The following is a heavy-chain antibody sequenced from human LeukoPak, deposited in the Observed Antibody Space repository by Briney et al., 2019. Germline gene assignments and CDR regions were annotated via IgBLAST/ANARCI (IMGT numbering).Heavy chain of an antibody. CDR2: IIPIFGTA. Sequence: GASVKVSCKASGGTFSSYAISWVRQAPGQGLEWMGGIIPIFGTANYAQKFQGRATITADESTSTAYMELSSLRSEDTAVYYCARGQWRGDILTGYTPKAMDVWGQGTTVTVSS. CDR1: GGTFSSYA. CDR3: ARGQWRGDILTGYTPKAMDV. J-gene: IGHJ6*02. D-gene: IGHD3-9*01. V-gene: IGHV1-69*13.